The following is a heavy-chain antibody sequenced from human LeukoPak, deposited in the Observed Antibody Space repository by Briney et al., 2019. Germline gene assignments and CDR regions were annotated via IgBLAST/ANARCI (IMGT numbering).Heavy chain of an antibody. V-gene: IGHV3-30-3*01. CDR1: GFTFSSYG. CDR2: ISYDGSNK. J-gene: IGHJ4*02. Sequence: GGSLRLSCAASGFTFSSYGMHWVRQAPGKGLEWVAVISYDGSNKYYVDSVKGRFTISRDNSKNTLYPQMNSLRAEDTAVYYCARVPLGYCSGDSCYDLDYWGQGTLVTVSS. CDR3: ARVPLGYCSGDSCYDLDY. D-gene: IGHD2-15*01.